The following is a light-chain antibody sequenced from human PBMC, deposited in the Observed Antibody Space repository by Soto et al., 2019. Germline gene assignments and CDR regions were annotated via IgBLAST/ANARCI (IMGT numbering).Light chain of an antibody. V-gene: IGKV1-39*01. Sequence: DIQMTQSPSSLSASVGDRVTITCRASQSISNYLNWYQQKPGKAPKLLIYAASSLQSGVPSRFSGSGSGTDFTLTISSLQLEDFATYFCQQSYSTAWMFGQGTMVDIK. CDR2: AAS. CDR3: QQSYSTAWM. CDR1: QSISNY. J-gene: IGKJ1*01.